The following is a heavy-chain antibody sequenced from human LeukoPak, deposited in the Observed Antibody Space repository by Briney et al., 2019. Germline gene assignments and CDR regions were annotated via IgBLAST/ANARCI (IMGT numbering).Heavy chain of an antibody. CDR3: ARDPSMIVVLGAFDI. CDR1: GYTFTGYY. V-gene: IGHV1-69*04. D-gene: IGHD3-22*01. Sequence: SVKVSCKASGYTFTGYYMHWVRQAPGQGLEWMGRIIPILGIANYAQKFQGRVTITAGKSTSTAYMELSSLRSEDTAVYYCARDPSMIVVLGAFDIWGQGTMVTVSS. J-gene: IGHJ3*02. CDR2: IIPILGIA.